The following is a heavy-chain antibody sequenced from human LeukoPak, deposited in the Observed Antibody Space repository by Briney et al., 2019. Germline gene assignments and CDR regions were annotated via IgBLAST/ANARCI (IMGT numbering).Heavy chain of an antibody. V-gene: IGHV3-48*03. J-gene: IGHJ4*02. Sequence: GGSLRLSRTASGFTFGDYAMSWVRQAPGKGLEWVPYISSTVSIKYYADSVEGRFTISRDNAKNSLYLQMNSLRAEDTAVYYCARDQWVTTGRHDYWGKGALVTVSS. CDR1: GFTFGDYA. D-gene: IGHD4-17*01. CDR3: ARDQWVTTGRHDY. CDR2: ISSTVSIK.